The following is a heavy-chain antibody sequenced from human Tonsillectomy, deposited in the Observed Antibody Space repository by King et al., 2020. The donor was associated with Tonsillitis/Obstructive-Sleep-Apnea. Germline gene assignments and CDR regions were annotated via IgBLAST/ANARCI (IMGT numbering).Heavy chain of an antibody. CDR3: ARASSIAARRRNWFDP. Sequence: QLVQSGAEVKKPGASVKVSCKASGYTFTSYDINWVRQATGQGLEWMGWMNPNSGNTGYAQKFQGRVTMTRNTSISTAYMELSSLRSEDTAVYYCARASSIAARRRNWFDPWGQGTLVTVSS. V-gene: IGHV1-8*01. J-gene: IGHJ5*02. CDR1: GYTFTSYD. D-gene: IGHD6-6*01. CDR2: MNPNSGNT.